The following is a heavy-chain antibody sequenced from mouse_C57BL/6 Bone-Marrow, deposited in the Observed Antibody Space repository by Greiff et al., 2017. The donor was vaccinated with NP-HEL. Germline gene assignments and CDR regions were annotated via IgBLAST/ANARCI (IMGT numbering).Heavy chain of an antibody. CDR1: GFTFSDYG. D-gene: IGHD1-1*01. V-gene: IGHV5-17*01. J-gene: IGHJ2*01. CDR2: ISSGSSTI. Sequence: EVKLMESGGGLVKPGGSLKLSCAASGFTFSDYGMHWVRQAPEKGLEWVAYISSGSSTIYYADTVKGRYTISRDNAKNTLFLQMTRLRSEDTAMYYCARRDYYGSSLIFDYWGQGTTLTVSS. CDR3: ARRDYYGSSLIFDY.